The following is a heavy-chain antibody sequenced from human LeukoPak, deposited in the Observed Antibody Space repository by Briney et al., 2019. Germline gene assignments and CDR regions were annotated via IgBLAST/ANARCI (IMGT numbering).Heavy chain of an antibody. D-gene: IGHD2-2*01. V-gene: IGHV3-48*01. CDR2: ISSSSSTI. Sequence: PGGSLRLSCAASGFTFSVYSMNWVRQAPGKGLEWVSYISSSSSTIYYADSVKGRITISRDNSKNTLYLQVNSLRAEDTAVYYCARGYCSSTRCYEAFDIWGQGTMVTVSS. J-gene: IGHJ3*02. CDR1: GFTFSVYS. CDR3: ARGYCSSTRCYEAFDI.